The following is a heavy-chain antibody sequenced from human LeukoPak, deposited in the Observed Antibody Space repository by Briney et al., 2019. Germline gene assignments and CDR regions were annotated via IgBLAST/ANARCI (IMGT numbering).Heavy chain of an antibody. CDR1: GFTFSGSA. Sequence: GGSLRLSCAASGFTFSGSAMHWVRQASGKGLEWVGRIRSKANSYATAYAASVKGRFTISRDDSKNTAYLQMNSLKTEDTAVYYCTRHFIEYSSSRYYYYYMDVWGKGTTVTVSS. CDR2: IRSKANSYAT. CDR3: TRHFIEYSSSRYYYYYMDV. V-gene: IGHV3-73*01. D-gene: IGHD6-6*01. J-gene: IGHJ6*03.